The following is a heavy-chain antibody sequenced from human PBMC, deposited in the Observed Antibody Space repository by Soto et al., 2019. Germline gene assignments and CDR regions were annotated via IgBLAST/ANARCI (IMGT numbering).Heavy chain of an antibody. CDR2: VFYSGST. V-gene: IGHV4-59*01. D-gene: IGHD5-18*01. CDR1: GGSISTYY. CDR3: VREMDTAVVFDY. J-gene: IGHJ4*02. Sequence: SETLSLTCTVSGGSISTYYWNWIRQPPGKGLEWIGYVFYSGSTNYNPSLKSRVTISVDRSKNQFSLNLTSVTAADTAVYYCVREMDTAVVFDYWGQGALVTVSS.